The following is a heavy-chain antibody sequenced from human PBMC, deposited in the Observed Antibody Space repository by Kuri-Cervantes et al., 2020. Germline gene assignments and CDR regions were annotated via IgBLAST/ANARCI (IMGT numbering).Heavy chain of an antibody. J-gene: IGHJ4*02. Sequence: SVKVSCKASGYTFTSYYMHWVRQAPGQGLEWMGGIIPIFGTANYAQKFQGRVTITADKSTSTAYMELSSLRSEDTAVYYCARSFRVVPAAMWGAPKQQLVDEDRGPMGYWGQGTLVTVSS. CDR2: IIPIFGTA. CDR1: GYTFTSYY. CDR3: ARSFRVVPAAMWGAPKQQLVDEDRGPMGY. V-gene: IGHV1-69*06. D-gene: IGHD2-2*01.